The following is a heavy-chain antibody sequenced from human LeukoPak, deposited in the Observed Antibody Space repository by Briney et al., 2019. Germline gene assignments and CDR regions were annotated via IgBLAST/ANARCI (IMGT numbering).Heavy chain of an antibody. V-gene: IGHV3-23*01. CDR2: IPGRGDYT. CDR1: GFTFSNIG. CDR3: VKDHKSGRFFDF. D-gene: IGHD3-16*01. J-gene: IGHJ4*02. Sequence: TGGSLRLSCVTSGFTFSNIGMNWVRQAPGKGLEWVAAIPGRGDYTYYADSLRGRFGISRDNSKSILYLQMTSLRAEDTAIYYCVKDHKSGRFFDFWGQGTLVTVSS.